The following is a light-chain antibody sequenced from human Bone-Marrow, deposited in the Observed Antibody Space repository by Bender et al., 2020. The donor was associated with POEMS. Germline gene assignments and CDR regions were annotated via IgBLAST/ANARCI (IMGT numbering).Light chain of an antibody. V-gene: IGLV2-8*01. CDR1: SSDVGGYKF. J-gene: IGLJ3*02. CDR2: EVN. Sequence: QSALTQPPSASGSPGQSVTISCTGTSSDVGGYKFVSWYQQHSDKAPKLIIYEVNRRPSGVSHRFSGSNLGGAATLTISGVEAGDEASYYCQVWDSSTDFWVFGGGTRLTVL. CDR3: QVWDSSTDFWV.